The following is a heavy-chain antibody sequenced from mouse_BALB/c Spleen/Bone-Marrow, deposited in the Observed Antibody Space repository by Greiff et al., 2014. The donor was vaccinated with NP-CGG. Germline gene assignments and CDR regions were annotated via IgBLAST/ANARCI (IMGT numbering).Heavy chain of an antibody. CDR1: GFTFSSFG. CDR3: TRGGNWDDFDS. J-gene: IGHJ2*01. Sequence: EVQLVESGGGLVQPGGSRKLSCAASGFTFSSFGMHWVRQAPVKGLEWVAYISSGSSTIFYADTVKGRFTVSRDNPKNTLFLQMTSLRSEDTAMYYCTRGGNWDDFDSWGQGTTLTVSS. D-gene: IGHD4-1*01. V-gene: IGHV5-17*02. CDR2: ISSGSSTI.